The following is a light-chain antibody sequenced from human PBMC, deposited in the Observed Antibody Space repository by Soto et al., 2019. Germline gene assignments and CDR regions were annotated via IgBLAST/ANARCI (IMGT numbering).Light chain of an antibody. CDR3: QSYDSSLSGSYV. Sequence: QSVLTQPPPVSGAPGQRVIISCTGSSSNIGAGYDVHWYQQRPGTAPRLLIYDNNNRPSGVPARFSVSKSDTSASLAITGLQPEDEADYYCQSYDSSLSGSYVFGTGTKVTVL. CDR2: DNN. CDR1: SSNIGAGYD. V-gene: IGLV1-40*01. J-gene: IGLJ1*01.